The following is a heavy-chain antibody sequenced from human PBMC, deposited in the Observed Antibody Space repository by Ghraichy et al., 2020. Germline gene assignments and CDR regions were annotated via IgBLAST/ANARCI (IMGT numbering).Heavy chain of an antibody. D-gene: IGHD3-22*01. CDR3: ARQQSSGYYTWFES. CDR1: GGSISTYY. V-gene: IGHV4-59*08. J-gene: IGHJ5*01. Sequence: SETLSLTCTVSGGSISTYYWNWIRQPPGKGPEWIGYVHYSGGTNYRPSLKSRVTISLDTSKNQFSLRLTSVTAADTAVYYCARQQSSGYYTWFESWGQGTPVTVSS. CDR2: VHYSGGT.